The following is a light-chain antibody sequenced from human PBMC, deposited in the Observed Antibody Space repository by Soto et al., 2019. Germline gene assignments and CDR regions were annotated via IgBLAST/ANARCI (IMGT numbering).Light chain of an antibody. Sequence: QSALTQPPSVSGAPGQRVTISCAGSTSNIGAGYDVHWYQLLPGRAPKLLIYDNNNRPSGVPDRFSGSKSGTSASLAIIGLQAEDEGDYYCQSYDSSLSVLFGGGTKLTVL. J-gene: IGLJ2*01. V-gene: IGLV1-40*01. CDR2: DNN. CDR3: QSYDSSLSVL. CDR1: TSNIGAGYD.